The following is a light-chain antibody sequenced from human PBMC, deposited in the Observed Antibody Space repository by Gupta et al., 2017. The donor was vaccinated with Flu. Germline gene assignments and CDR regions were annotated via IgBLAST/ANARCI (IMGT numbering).Light chain of an antibody. V-gene: IGLV3-25*03. CDR3: PSEASCRPIVV. J-gene: IGLJ2*01. Sequence: GPTASITCSGDGFANQFSFWYQQKPGQDPVLVLCKDSERPSGIADRFSGSSSGNTATLTIAGVQAEDEADYYWPSEASCRPIVVFGGGTKVTVL. CDR1: GFANQF. CDR2: KDS.